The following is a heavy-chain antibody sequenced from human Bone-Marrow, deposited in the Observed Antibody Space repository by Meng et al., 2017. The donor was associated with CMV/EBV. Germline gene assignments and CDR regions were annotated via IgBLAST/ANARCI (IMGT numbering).Heavy chain of an antibody. V-gene: IGHV1-3*02. CDR3: ARVTVGYGSERWDY. CDR2: SNAGNGNT. D-gene: IGHD4-17*01. J-gene: IGHJ4*02. Sequence: ASVKVSCKASGYAFTSYAMHWVRQAPGQRLEWMGWSNAGNGNTKYSQEFQGRVTITRDTSASTAYMELSSLRSEDMAVYYCARVTVGYGSERWDYWGQGTLVTVSS. CDR1: GYAFTSYA.